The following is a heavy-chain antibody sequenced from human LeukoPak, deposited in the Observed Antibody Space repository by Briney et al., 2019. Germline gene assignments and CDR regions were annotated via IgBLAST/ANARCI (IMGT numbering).Heavy chain of an antibody. CDR3: ATSSNAPGNH. Sequence: GGSLRLSCAASGFTFNGYWMSWVRQAPGKGLEWVANIKEDGSAQYYVGSVKGRFTISRDNAKNSLNLQMNSLRAEDTAVYYCATSSNAPGNHWGQGTLVTVSS. V-gene: IGHV3-7*01. J-gene: IGHJ5*02. CDR2: IKEDGSAQ. D-gene: IGHD2-2*01. CDR1: GFTFNGYW.